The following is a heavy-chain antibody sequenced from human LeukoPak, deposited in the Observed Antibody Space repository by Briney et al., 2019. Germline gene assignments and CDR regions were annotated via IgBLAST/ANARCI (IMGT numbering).Heavy chain of an antibody. J-gene: IGHJ4*02. CDR3: ARGLRLRD. CDR1: GGSFSGYY. Sequence: PSETLSLTCAVYGGSFSGYYWSWIRQPPGKGLEWIGEINHSGSTNYNPSLKSRVTISVDTSKNQFSLKLSSVTAADTAVYYCARGLRLRDWGQGTLVTVSS. D-gene: IGHD5-24*01. CDR2: INHSGST. V-gene: IGHV4-34*01.